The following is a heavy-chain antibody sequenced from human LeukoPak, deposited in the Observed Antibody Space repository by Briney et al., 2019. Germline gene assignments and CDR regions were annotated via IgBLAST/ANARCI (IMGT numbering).Heavy chain of an antibody. Sequence: GGSLKLSCAASGFTFSGTAMHWVRQAPGKGLEWVGRIRSKANSYATAYAASVKGRFTISRDDSKNTAYLQMNSLKTEDTAVYCCTTGSSGWIDYWGQGTLVTVSS. CDR1: GFTFSGTA. CDR2: IRSKANSYAT. V-gene: IGHV3-73*01. J-gene: IGHJ4*02. CDR3: TTGSSGWIDY. D-gene: IGHD6-19*01.